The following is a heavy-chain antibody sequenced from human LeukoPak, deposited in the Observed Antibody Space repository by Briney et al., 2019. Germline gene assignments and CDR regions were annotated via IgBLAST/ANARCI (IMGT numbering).Heavy chain of an antibody. Sequence: GGSLRLSCAASEFTFSRYGMHWVRQAPGKGLEWVAFVRYDGSVKNYADSVKGRFTISRDNSKNTVYLLMNSLRAEDTAVYHCVKDLSGTYHFDYWGQGTLVTVSS. V-gene: IGHV3-30*02. D-gene: IGHD1-26*01. CDR2: VRYDGSVK. CDR1: EFTFSRYG. CDR3: VKDLSGTYHFDY. J-gene: IGHJ4*02.